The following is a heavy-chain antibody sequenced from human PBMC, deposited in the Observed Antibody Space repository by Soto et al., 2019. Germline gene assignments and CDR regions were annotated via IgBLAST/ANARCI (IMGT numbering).Heavy chain of an antibody. CDR1: GFTFCSYG. CDR3: ARGNLYYYDSSGYPVTLDY. D-gene: IGHD3-22*01. V-gene: IGHV3-33*01. J-gene: IGHJ4*01. CDR2: IWYDGSNK. Sequence: QVQLVESGGGVVQPGRSLRLSCAASGFTFCSYGMHWVRQAPGKGLEWVAVIWYDGSNKYYADSVKGRFTISRDNSKNTLYLQMNSLRAEDTAVYYCARGNLYYYDSSGYPVTLDYWGHGTLVTVSS.